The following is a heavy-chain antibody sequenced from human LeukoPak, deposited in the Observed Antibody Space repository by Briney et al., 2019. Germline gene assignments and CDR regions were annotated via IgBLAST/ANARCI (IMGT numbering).Heavy chain of an antibody. CDR2: IGIRGDT. Sequence: GGSLRVYCAASGLTFIDYDMHWVRQVIGKGLEWVSAIGIRGDTHYSGSVKGRFTISRENAESSLYLQMNSLRAEDTAVYYCARGGIQVSGIDEFDYWGQGTLVTVSS. CDR1: GLTFIDYD. V-gene: IGHV3-13*01. J-gene: IGHJ4*02. CDR3: ARGGIQVSGIDEFDY. D-gene: IGHD6-19*01.